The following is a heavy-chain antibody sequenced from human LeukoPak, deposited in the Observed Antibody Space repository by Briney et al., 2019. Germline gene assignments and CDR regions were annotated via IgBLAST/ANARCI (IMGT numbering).Heavy chain of an antibody. CDR3: ARKAYYYYMDV. CDR1: GSSISSGYY. J-gene: IGHJ6*03. V-gene: IGHV4-38-2*02. Sequence: PSETLSLTCTVSGSSISSGYYWGWIRQPPGKGLEWIGSIQHTGSTYYNPSLKSRVTISVDTSKNQFSLKLSSVTAADTAVYYCARKAYYYYMDVWGKGTTVTVSS. CDR2: IQHTGST.